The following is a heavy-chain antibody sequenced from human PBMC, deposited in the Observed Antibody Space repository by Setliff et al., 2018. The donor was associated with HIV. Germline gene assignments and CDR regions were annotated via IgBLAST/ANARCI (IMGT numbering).Heavy chain of an antibody. CDR2: IGGSTGST. Sequence: GASVRLSCAASGFAFDNYCMTWVRQAPGTGLEWVSAIGGSTGSTYYADSVKGLVTISTDNSKNTLYLQMNSLRDEDTAVYYWAKPLTQWGVSPYHYAVDVWGQGTTVTVSS. CDR1: GFAFDNYC. D-gene: IGHD1-26*01. J-gene: IGHJ6*02. CDR3: AKPLTQWGVSPYHYAVDV. V-gene: IGHV3-23*01.